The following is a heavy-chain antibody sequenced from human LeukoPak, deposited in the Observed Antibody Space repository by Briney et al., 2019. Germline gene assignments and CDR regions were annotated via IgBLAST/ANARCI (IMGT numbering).Heavy chain of an antibody. CDR3: ARDWNPTIDY. CDR1: GFTFSSYA. Sequence: GGSLRLSCAASGFTFSSYAMSWVRQAPGKGLEWVLAISGSGGSTYYADSVKGRFTISRDNSKNTLYLQMNSLRAEDTAVYYCARDWNPTIDYWGQGTLVTVSS. J-gene: IGHJ4*02. CDR2: ISGSGGST. D-gene: IGHD1-1*01. V-gene: IGHV3-23*01.